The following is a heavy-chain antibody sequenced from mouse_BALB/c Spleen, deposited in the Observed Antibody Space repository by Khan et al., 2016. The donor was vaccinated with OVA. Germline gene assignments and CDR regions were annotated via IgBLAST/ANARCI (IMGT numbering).Heavy chain of an antibody. Sequence: VQLQQSGAELARPGASVKMSCKASGYTFTSYTIHWIKKRPGQGLEWIGYINPSNGYTNYNQKFKDKATLTTDKSSTTAYLQLSSLNSDDSAVSNCVRAGGCHRNCGRFAYWGQGTLVTVSA. CDR3: VRAGGCHRNCGRFAY. D-gene: IGHD3-3*01. CDR2: INPSNGYT. CDR1: GYTFTSYT. V-gene: IGHV1-4*01. J-gene: IGHJ3*01.